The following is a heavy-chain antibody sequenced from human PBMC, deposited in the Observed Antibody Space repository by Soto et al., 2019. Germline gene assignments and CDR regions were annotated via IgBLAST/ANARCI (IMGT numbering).Heavy chain of an antibody. CDR2: INPNSGGT. D-gene: IGHD6-6*01. Sequence: GASVKGYWKASGYTLTGYYMHWVRQAPGQGLEWTGWINPNSGGTNYAQKFQGRVTMTRDTSISTAYMELSRLRSDDTAVYYCAREVXGTLEYSSPYYYYGMDVWGLGTTVTVSS. CDR3: AREVXGTLEYSSPYYYYGMDV. V-gene: IGHV1-2*02. J-gene: IGHJ6*02. CDR1: GYTLTGYY.